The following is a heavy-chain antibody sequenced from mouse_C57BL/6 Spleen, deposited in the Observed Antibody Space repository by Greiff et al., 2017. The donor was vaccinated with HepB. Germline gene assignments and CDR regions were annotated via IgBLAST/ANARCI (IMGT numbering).Heavy chain of an antibody. J-gene: IGHJ2*01. D-gene: IGHD1-1*01. CDR2: IDPSDSYT. CDR1: GYTFTSYW. V-gene: IGHV1-50*01. CDR3: ARGYYGSNYFDY. Sequence: QVQLQQPGAELVKPGASVKLSCKASGYTFTSYWMQWVKQRPGQGLEWIGEIDPSDSYTNYNQKFKGKATLTVDTSSSTAYMQLSSLTSEDSAVYYCARGYYGSNYFDYWGQGTTLTVSS.